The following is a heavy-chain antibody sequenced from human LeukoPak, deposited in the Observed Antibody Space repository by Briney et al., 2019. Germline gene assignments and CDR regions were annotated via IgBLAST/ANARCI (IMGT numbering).Heavy chain of an antibody. CDR3: ARALRRDSSYYEGY. V-gene: IGHV1-2*02. CDR2: INPYSSAT. CDR1: GYTFTDYF. D-gene: IGHD1-26*01. Sequence: ASVNVSCKTSGYTFTDYFIHWVRQAPGQGLEWMGWINPYSSATNYAQKFQGRVTMTRDTSITTAYMEVRTLRSDDTAVYYCARALRRDSSYYEGYWGQGTLVTVSS. J-gene: IGHJ4*02.